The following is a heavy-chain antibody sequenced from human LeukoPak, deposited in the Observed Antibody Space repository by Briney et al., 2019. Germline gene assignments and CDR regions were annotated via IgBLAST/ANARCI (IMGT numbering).Heavy chain of an antibody. D-gene: IGHD3-22*01. V-gene: IGHV1-58*02. Sequence: ASVKVSCKASGFTFTRSAMQWVRQARGQRLEWIGWIVVGSGNTNYAQTFQERVTITRDMSTSTAYMELSSLRADDTAVYYCAAADYYDSSGYYPYAFHIWGQGTMVTVSS. CDR3: AAADYYDSSGYYPYAFHI. J-gene: IGHJ3*02. CDR1: GFTFTRSA. CDR2: IVVGSGNT.